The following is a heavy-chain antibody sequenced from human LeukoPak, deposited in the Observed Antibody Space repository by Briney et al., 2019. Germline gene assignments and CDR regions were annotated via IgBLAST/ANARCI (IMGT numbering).Heavy chain of an antibody. D-gene: IGHD1-7*01. V-gene: IGHV3-74*01. CDR3: ADWNYVHY. J-gene: IGHJ4*02. CDR1: GFTFSSYW. Sequence: GGSLRLSCGASGFTFSSYWMHWVRQAPGKGLVWISRINSDGSTTSYADSVKGRFTISRDNFKNTLYLQMNSLRAEDTALYYCADWNYVHYWGQGTLVTVSS. CDR2: INSDGSTT.